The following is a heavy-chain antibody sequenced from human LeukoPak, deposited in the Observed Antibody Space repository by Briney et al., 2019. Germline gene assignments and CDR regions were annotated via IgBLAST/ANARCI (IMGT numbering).Heavy chain of an antibody. CDR3: AKGWSGYYYGMDV. V-gene: IGHV3-9*01. J-gene: IGHJ6*02. CDR2: ISWNSGRI. CDR1: GFTFDDYA. Sequence: GGSLRLSCAASGFTFDDYAMHWVRQAPGKGLEWVSGISWNSGRIGYADSVKGRFTISRDNAKNSLYLQMNSLRAEDTALYYCAKGWSGYYYGMDVWGQGTTVTVSS. D-gene: IGHD2-15*01.